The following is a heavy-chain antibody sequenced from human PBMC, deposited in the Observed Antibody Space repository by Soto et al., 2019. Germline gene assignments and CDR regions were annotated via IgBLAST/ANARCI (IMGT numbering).Heavy chain of an antibody. Sequence: ASVKVSCKVSGYTLTELSMHWVRQAPGKGLEWMGGFDAEDGETIYAQKFQGRVTMTKDTSTDTAYMELRSLRSDDTAVYYCARGKCTNGVCYSVYWFDPWGQGTLVTVSS. D-gene: IGHD2-8*01. CDR3: ARGKCTNGVCYSVYWFDP. CDR2: FDAEDGET. CDR1: GYTLTELS. V-gene: IGHV1-24*01. J-gene: IGHJ5*02.